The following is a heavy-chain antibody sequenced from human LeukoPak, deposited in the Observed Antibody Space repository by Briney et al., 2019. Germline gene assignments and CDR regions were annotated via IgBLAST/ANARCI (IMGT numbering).Heavy chain of an antibody. V-gene: IGHV3-48*01. CDR3: ARVDLFGGSSIDY. D-gene: IGHD2-15*01. CDR2: ISSSSSTI. Sequence: QTGGSLRLSCAASGFTFSSYSMNWVRQAPGKGLEWVSYISSSSSTIYYADSVKGRFTISRDNAKNSLYLQMNSLRAEDTAVYYCARVDLFGGSSIDYWGQGTLVTVSS. CDR1: GFTFSSYS. J-gene: IGHJ4*02.